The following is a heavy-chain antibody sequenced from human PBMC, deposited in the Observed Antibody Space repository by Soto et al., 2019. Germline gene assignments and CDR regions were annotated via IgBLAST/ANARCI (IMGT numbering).Heavy chain of an antibody. CDR2: IIPILGIA. Sequence: QVQLVQSGAEVKKPGSSVKVSCKASGGTFSSYTISWVRQAPGQGLEWMGRIIPILGIANYAQKFQGRVTIAADKSTSTAYMELSSLRSEDTAVYYCARDLGDNWFDPWGQGTLVTVSS. V-gene: IGHV1-69*08. CDR3: ARDLGDNWFDP. J-gene: IGHJ5*02. D-gene: IGHD3-16*01. CDR1: GGTFSSYT.